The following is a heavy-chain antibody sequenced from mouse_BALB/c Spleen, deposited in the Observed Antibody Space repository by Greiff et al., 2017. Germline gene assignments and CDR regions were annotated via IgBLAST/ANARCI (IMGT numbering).Heavy chain of an antibody. CDR3: ARVAYYRSYYYAMDY. CDR2: ISDGGSYT. Sequence: EVKVVESGGGLVKPGGSLKLSCAASGFTFSDYYMYWVRQTPEKRLEWVATISDGGSYTYYPDSVKGRFTISRDNAKNNLYLQMSSLKSEDTAMYYCARVAYYRSYYYAMDYWGQGTSVTVSS. V-gene: IGHV5-4*02. J-gene: IGHJ4*01. D-gene: IGHD2-14*01. CDR1: GFTFSDYY.